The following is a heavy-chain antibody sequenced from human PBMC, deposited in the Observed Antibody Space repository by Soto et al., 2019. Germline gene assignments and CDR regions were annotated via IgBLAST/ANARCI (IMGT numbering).Heavy chain of an antibody. V-gene: IGHV3-48*01. J-gene: IGHJ6*02. CDR2: ISSSSSTI. CDR3: ARFYGEQRVFLPYSGMDV. D-gene: IGHD6-6*01. Sequence: EVQLVESGGGLVQPGGSLRLSCAASGFTFSSYSMNWVRQAPGKGLEWVSYISSSSSTIYYADSVKGRFTISRDNAKNSLYLQMNRLRVEVTAVYYCARFYGEQRVFLPYSGMDVWGQGTKVTVSS. CDR1: GFTFSSYS.